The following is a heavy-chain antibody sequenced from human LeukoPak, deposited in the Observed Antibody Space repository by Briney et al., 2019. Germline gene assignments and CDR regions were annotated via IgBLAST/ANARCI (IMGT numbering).Heavy chain of an antibody. CDR1: GGTFSTYA. Sequence: SVKVSCKASGGTFSTYAISWVRQAPGQGREWMGGIIPIFGTANYAQKFQGRVTITADESTSTAYMELSSLRSEDTAVYYCARAAYSSSYAAGYWGQGTLVTVSS. V-gene: IGHV1-69*13. J-gene: IGHJ4*02. CDR3: ARAAYSSSYAAGY. D-gene: IGHD6-6*01. CDR2: IIPIFGTA.